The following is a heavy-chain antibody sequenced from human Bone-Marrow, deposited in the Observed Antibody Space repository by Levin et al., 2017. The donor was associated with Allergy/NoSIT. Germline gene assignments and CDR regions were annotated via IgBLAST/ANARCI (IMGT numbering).Heavy chain of an antibody. D-gene: IGHD2-8*01. V-gene: IGHV3-21*01. CDR3: ARGRWSGGWSDS. J-gene: IGHJ4*02. CDR1: RSTFSTYT. CDR2: ISSSGSSI. Sequence: GGSLRLSCAASRSTFSTYTMTWVRQAPGKGLEWVSSISSSGSSIYYADSVKGRFTISRDNAKNSLYLEMSSLSVEDTALYSCARGRWSGGWSDSWGLGTLVTVSS.